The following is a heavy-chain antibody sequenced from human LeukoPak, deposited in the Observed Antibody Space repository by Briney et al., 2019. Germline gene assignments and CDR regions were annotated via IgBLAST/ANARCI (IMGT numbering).Heavy chain of an antibody. CDR3: AKDFGGTTYDSCDI. Sequence: GRSLRLSCAASGIPFSSYGMHWVRQAPGKGLEWVALISYDGTNKYYGDSVKGRFTISRDNSKNTLYLQINSLRAEDTAVYFCAKDFGGTTYDSCDIWGHGTKVTVSS. CDR1: GIPFSSYG. J-gene: IGHJ3*02. CDR2: ISYDGTNK. V-gene: IGHV3-30*18. D-gene: IGHD2/OR15-2a*01.